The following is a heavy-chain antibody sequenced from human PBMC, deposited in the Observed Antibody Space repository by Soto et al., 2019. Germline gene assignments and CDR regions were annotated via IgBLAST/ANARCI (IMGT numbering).Heavy chain of an antibody. Sequence: QVQLQESGPGLVKPSETLSLTCTVSGGSISSYYWSWIRQPPGKGLEWIGYIYYSGSTNYNPSLKGRVTKSVAPSKNQFSRKLSSVTAADTAVSYCARLWGWCVDYWGQGTLVTGSS. CDR3: ARLWGWCVDY. CDR2: IYYSGST. J-gene: IGHJ4*02. D-gene: IGHD3-16*01. CDR1: GGSISSYY. V-gene: IGHV4-59*08.